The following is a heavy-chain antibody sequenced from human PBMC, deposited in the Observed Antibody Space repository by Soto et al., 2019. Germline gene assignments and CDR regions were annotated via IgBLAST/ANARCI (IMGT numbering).Heavy chain of an antibody. CDR2: IAPDGSQI. Sequence: GGSLRLSCAASEFTFSNYAMSWVRQAPGRGLEWVALIAPDGSQIYYADSVKGRFTISRDNSKNTLYLQMDSLRAEDTSLYLCATDIHATWLLNSWGQGTLVTVSS. V-gene: IGHV3-30-3*01. CDR1: EFTFSNYA. J-gene: IGHJ5*02. D-gene: IGHD2-2*02. CDR3: ATDIHATWLLNS.